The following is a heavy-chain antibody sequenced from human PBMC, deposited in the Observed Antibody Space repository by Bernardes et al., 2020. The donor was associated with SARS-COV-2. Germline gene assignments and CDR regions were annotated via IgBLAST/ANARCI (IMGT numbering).Heavy chain of an antibody. J-gene: IGHJ6*02. Sequence: SETLSLTCTVSGAPMTYYYWSWIRQPPGKGLEWIGYIYHSGSTTYNPSLKSRVSFSVDTSKNQFSLTLNSVTAADTAVYFCARAKEDYDFWISYGMDVWGQGTTVTVSS. CDR3: ARAKEDYDFWISYGMDV. V-gene: IGHV4-59*01. CDR1: GAPMTYYY. CDR2: IYHSGST. D-gene: IGHD3-3*01.